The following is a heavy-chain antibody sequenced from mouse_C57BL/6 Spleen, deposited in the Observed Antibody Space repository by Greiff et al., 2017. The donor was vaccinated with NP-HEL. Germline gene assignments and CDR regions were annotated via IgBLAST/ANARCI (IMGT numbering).Heavy chain of an antibody. V-gene: IGHV1-26*01. CDR3: ASGATVVSFDY. J-gene: IGHJ2*01. Sequence: VQLQQSGPELVKPGASVKISCKASGYTFTDYYMNWVKQSHGKSLEWIGDINPNNGGTSYNQKFKGKATLTVDKSSSTAYMELRSLTSEDSAVYYCASGATVVSFDYWGQGTTLTVSS. D-gene: IGHD1-1*01. CDR1: GYTFTDYY. CDR2: INPNNGGT.